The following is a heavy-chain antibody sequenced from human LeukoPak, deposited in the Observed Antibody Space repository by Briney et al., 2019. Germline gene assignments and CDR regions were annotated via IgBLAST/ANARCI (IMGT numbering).Heavy chain of an antibody. CDR2: IHYTGST. D-gene: IGHD6-19*01. V-gene: IGHV4-59*11. Sequence: SETLSLTCSVSGGSIPGHFWSWIRQPPGKGLEWIAYIHYTGSTNYNPSLGSRVTISVDTSKNQFSLKLSSVTAADTAVYYCARNNGWYSHDYWGQGMLVTVSS. J-gene: IGHJ4*02. CDR3: ARNNGWYSHDY. CDR1: GGSIPGHF.